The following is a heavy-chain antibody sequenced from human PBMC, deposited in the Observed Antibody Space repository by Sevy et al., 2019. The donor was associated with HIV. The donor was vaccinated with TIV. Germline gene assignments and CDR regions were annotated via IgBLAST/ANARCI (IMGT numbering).Heavy chain of an antibody. J-gene: IGHJ6*02. CDR3: AKEGERREYSSSWYGEGYYYGMDV. V-gene: IGHV3-23*01. D-gene: IGHD6-13*01. CDR2: ISGSGGST. Sequence: GGSLRLSCAASGFTFSSYAMSWVRQAPGQGLEWVSAISGSGGSTYYADSVKGRFTISRDNSKNTLYLQMNSLRAEDTAVYYCAKEGERREYSSSWYGEGYYYGMDVWGQGTTVTVSS. CDR1: GFTFSSYA.